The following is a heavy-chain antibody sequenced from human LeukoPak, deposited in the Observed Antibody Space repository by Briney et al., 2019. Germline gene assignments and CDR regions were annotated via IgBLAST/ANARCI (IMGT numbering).Heavy chain of an antibody. J-gene: IGHJ4*02. CDR3: ARQVGYCSGGSCSKTRPFDY. D-gene: IGHD2-15*01. CDR2: IYYSGST. CDR1: GGSIRSYY. V-gene: IGHV4-59*08. Sequence: SETLSLTCTVSGGSIRSYYWSWIRQPPGKGLEWIGYIYYSGSTNYNPSLKSRVTISVDTSKNQFSLKLSSVTAADTAVYYCARQVGYCSGGSCSKTRPFDYWGQGTLVTVSS.